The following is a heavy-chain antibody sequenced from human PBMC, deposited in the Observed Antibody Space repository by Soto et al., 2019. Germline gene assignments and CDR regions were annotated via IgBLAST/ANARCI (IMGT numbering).Heavy chain of an antibody. CDR2: MNPNSGNT. J-gene: IGHJ4*02. V-gene: IGHV1-8*01. Sequence: QVQLVQSGAEVQKPGASVKVSCKASGYTFTSYDINWVRQATGQGLEWMGWMNPNSGNTVYAQKCQGRVTMTRNTSISTAYMELSSLRYEDTAVYYCATEHGKYALDYWGQGTLVTVPS. CDR1: GYTFTSYD. CDR3: ATEHGKYALDY. D-gene: IGHD4-17*01.